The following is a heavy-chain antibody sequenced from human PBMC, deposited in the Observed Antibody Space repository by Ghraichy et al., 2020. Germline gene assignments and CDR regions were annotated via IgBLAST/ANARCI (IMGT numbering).Heavy chain of an antibody. V-gene: IGHV4-39*01. Sequence: SETLSLTCTVSGGSISSSSYYWGWIRQPPGKGMEWIGSIYYSGSTYYNPSLKSRVTISVDTSKNQFSLKLSSVTAADTAVCYCATKGYYFDYWGQGTLVTVSS. CDR2: IYYSGST. CDR3: ATKGYYFDY. J-gene: IGHJ4*02. CDR1: GGSISSSSYY.